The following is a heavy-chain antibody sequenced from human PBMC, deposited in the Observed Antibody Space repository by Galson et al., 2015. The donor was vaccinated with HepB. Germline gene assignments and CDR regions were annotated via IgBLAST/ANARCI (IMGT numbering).Heavy chain of an antibody. Sequence: SVKVSCKASGGTFSSYAISWVRQAPGQGLEWMGGIIPIFGTANYAQKFQGRVTITADESTSTAYMELSSLRSEDTAVYYCARAREGGYCSGGSCPFLYYYGMDVWGQGTTVTVSS. CDR3: ARAREGGYCSGGSCPFLYYYGMDV. CDR1: GGTFSSYA. CDR2: IIPIFGTA. V-gene: IGHV1-69*13. J-gene: IGHJ6*02. D-gene: IGHD2-15*01.